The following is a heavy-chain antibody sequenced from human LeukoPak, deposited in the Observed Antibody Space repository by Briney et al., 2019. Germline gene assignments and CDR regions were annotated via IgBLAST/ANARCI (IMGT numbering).Heavy chain of an antibody. Sequence: PGGSLRLSCAASGFDFGDYGMHWVRQAPGKGLEWVSGLSWNSGDLDYADSVKGRFTISRDNAKNSLYLQMNSPRTDDTAFYYCAKRGGSDWYSDVWGRGTLVNVSS. CDR3: AKRGGSDWYSDV. V-gene: IGHV3-9*01. CDR2: LSWNSGDL. CDR1: GFDFGDYG. J-gene: IGHJ2*01.